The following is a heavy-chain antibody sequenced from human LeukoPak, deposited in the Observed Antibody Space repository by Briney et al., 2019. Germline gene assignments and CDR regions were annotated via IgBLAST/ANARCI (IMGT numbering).Heavy chain of an antibody. Sequence: SETPSLTCTVSGGSISNYYWSWIRQSPGRGLEWIGYIYYSGSTTYNPSLKSRVTISVDTSKNQFALKLTSVTAADAAVYYCARHGGWLAGARNWGQGTLVTVSS. V-gene: IGHV4-59*08. D-gene: IGHD6-19*01. J-gene: IGHJ4*02. CDR2: IYYSGST. CDR1: GGSISNYY. CDR3: ARHGGWLAGARN.